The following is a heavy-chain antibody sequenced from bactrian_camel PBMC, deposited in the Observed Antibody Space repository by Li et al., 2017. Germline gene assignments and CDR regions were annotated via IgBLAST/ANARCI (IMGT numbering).Heavy chain of an antibody. CDR3: VRDLSSLGPDQSNRGSWFPPDFGY. CDR1: GYTAV. D-gene: IGHD6*01. J-gene: IGHJ6*01. Sequence: HVQLVESGGGSVQAGGSLRLSCAASGYTAVIGWFRQVPGKEREGVAAVHFGRSVYHTDSVKGRFTIFRDNAKNTVSLQMNSLKPEDTAVYHCVRDLSSLGPDQSNRGSWFPPDFGYWGQGTQVTVS. V-gene: IGHV3S53*01. CDR2: VHFGRSV.